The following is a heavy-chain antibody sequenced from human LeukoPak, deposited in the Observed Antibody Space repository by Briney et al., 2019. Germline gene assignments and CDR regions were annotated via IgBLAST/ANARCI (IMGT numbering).Heavy chain of an antibody. CDR3: VRTSCSGGSCYSDYYYYYYMDV. V-gene: IGHV3-7*01. D-gene: IGHD2-15*01. J-gene: IGHJ6*03. CDR2: IKQDGSEK. CDR1: GFTFSSYW. Sequence: GGSLRLSCAASGFTFSSYWMSWVRQAPGKGLEWVANIKQDGSEKYYVDSVKGRFTISRDNAKNSLYLQMNSLRAEDTAVYYCVRTSCSGGSCYSDYYYYYYMDVWGKGTTVTVSS.